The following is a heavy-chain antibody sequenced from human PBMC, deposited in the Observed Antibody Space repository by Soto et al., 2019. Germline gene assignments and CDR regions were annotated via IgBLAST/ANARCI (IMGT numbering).Heavy chain of an antibody. D-gene: IGHD3-22*01. CDR2: ISSSSSTI. V-gene: IGHV3-48*02. Sequence: GGSLRLSCEASGFTFSSYSMNWVRQAPGKGLEWVSYISSSSSTIYYAASVKGRFTISRANAKNSLYLQMNSLRDEDTAVYYCARYLSYYDSSGSPDAFDIWGQGTMVTVSS. CDR1: GFTFSSYS. J-gene: IGHJ3*02. CDR3: ARYLSYYDSSGSPDAFDI.